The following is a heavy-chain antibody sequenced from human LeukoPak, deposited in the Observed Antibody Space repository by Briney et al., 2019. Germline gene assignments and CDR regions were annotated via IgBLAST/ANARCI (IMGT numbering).Heavy chain of an antibody. CDR2: IYYSGST. CDR1: GGSISSYY. J-gene: IGHJ6*02. Sequence: PSETLSLTCIVSGGSISSYYWGWLRQPPGKGLEWIGSIYYSGSTYYNPSLKSRVTISVDTSKNQFSLKLSSVTAADTAVYYCASLRGYSGYDPYYYYGMDVWGQGTTVTVSS. CDR3: ASLRGYSGYDPYYYYGMDV. D-gene: IGHD5-12*01. V-gene: IGHV4-39*01.